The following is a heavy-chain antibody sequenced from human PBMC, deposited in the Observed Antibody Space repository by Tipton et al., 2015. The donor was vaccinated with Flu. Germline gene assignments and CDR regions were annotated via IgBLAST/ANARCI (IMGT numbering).Heavy chain of an antibody. D-gene: IGHD3-10*01. V-gene: IGHV4-39*07. Sequence: TLSLTCTVSGDSISTTIYYWGWVRQPPGKGLEWIGSIYYSGTTYYNPSLKSRVTMSVDTSKNQLSLRLTSVTAADTAVYYCARGSGSGTEMTFYVWGPGTVVTVSS. J-gene: IGHJ4*02. CDR1: GDSISTTIYY. CDR3: ARGSGSGTEMTFYV. CDR2: IYYSGTT.